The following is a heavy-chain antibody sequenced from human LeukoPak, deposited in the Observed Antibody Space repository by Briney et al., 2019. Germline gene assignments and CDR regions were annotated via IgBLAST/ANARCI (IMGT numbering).Heavy chain of an antibody. D-gene: IGHD5-18*01. CDR1: GFTVSSNY. Sequence: GGFLRLSCAASGFTVSSNYMSWVRQAPGKGLEWVSVIYSGGSTYYADSVKGRFTISRDNSKNTLYLQMNSLRAEDMAVYYCARDSVDTAMIDYWGQGTLVTVSS. V-gene: IGHV3-66*02. CDR2: IYSGGST. CDR3: ARDSVDTAMIDY. J-gene: IGHJ4*02.